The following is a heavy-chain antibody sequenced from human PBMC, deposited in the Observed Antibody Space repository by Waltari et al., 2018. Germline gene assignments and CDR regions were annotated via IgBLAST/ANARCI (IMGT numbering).Heavy chain of an antibody. CDR3: ASIFAGTAVTTIQPIDI. V-gene: IGHV3-30*02. CDR2: ITFDGTNK. Sequence: QVQLVESGGGVVQPGGSLRLSCAASGFTFSGYGPHGVRQAPGKGLEWVAFITFDGTNKYYADSVKGRFTISRDNPKNTMFLQMNSLRPDDTAIYYCASIFAGTAVTTIQPIDIWGQGTMVTVSS. CDR1: GFTFSGYG. D-gene: IGHD4-17*01. J-gene: IGHJ3*02.